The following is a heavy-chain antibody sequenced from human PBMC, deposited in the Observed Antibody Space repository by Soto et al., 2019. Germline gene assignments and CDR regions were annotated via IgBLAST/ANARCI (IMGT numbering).Heavy chain of an antibody. Sequence: NPSETLSLTCAVYGGSFSGYYWSWIRQPPGKGLEWIGEINHSGSTNYNPSLKSRVTISVDTSKNQFSLKLSSVTAADTAVYYCARADSAYDSSGYRYFDLWGRGTLVTVSS. CDR3: ARADSAYDSSGYRYFDL. J-gene: IGHJ2*01. D-gene: IGHD3-22*01. CDR1: GGSFSGYY. V-gene: IGHV4-34*01. CDR2: INHSGST.